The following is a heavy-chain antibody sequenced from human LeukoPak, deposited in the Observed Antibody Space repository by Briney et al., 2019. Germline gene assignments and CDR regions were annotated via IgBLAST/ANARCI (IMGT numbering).Heavy chain of an antibody. CDR3: ARGLRWFGNWYFDL. V-gene: IGHV1-69*06. D-gene: IGHD3-10*01. Sequence: ASVKVSCKASGGTFSSYAISWVRQAPGQGLEWMGGIIPIFGTANYAQKFQGRVTITADKSTSTAYMELSSLRSEDTAVYYCARGLRWFGNWYFDLWGRGTLVTVSS. CDR2: IIPIFGTA. J-gene: IGHJ2*01. CDR1: GGTFSSYA.